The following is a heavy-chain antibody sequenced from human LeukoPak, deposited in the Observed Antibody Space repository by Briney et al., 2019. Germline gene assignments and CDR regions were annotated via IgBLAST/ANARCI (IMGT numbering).Heavy chain of an antibody. V-gene: IGHV4-39*01. CDR3: ARLMSGNYYDSSGYYSFDY. J-gene: IGHJ4*02. Sequence: SETLSLTCTVSGGSISSSSYYWGWIRQPPGKGLEWIGSIYYSGSTYYNPSLKSRVTISVDTSKNQFSLKLSSVTAADTAVYYCARLMSGNYYDSSGYYSFDYWGQGTLVTVSS. CDR1: GGSISSSSYY. CDR2: IYYSGST. D-gene: IGHD3-22*01.